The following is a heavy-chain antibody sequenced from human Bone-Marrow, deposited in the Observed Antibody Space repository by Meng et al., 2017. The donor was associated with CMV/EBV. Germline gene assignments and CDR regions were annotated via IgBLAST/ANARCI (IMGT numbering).Heavy chain of an antibody. CDR3: ARVEGDVVVPAAIRSYYYYYGMDV. Sequence: GESLKISCAASGFTFSSYGMHWVRQAPGKGLEWVAVIWYDGSNKYYADSVKGRFTISRDNSKNTLYLQMNSLRAEDTAVYYCARVEGDVVVPAAIRSYYYYYGMDVWGQGTTVTVSS. D-gene: IGHD2-2*02. CDR1: GFTFSSYG. CDR2: IWYDGSNK. J-gene: IGHJ6*02. V-gene: IGHV3-33*01.